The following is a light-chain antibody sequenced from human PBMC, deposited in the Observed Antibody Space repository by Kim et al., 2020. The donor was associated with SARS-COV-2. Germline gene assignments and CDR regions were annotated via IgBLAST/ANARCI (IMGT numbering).Light chain of an antibody. CDR2: GAS. J-gene: IGKJ1*01. V-gene: IGKV3-20*01. CDR1: QSVSSNY. Sequence: CPGERATLSCRASQSVSSNYLAWYQQTPGQAPRLHIYGASSRATGIPDRFSGSGSGTDFTLTITRLEPEDFAVYYCQQYSSSPATFGQGTKVDIK. CDR3: QQYSSSPAT.